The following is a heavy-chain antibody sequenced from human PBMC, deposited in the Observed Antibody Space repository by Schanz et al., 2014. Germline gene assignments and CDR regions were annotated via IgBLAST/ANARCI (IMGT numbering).Heavy chain of an antibody. Sequence: QVQLVESGGGVVQPGGSLRLSCAASGFTFSSYSMHWVRQAPGKGLDWVAFIRFDGSSEYYADSVRGRFTISRDEVKHSVYLQMNSLRDDDTAVYYCARDDAWAFDYWGQGTLVTVSS. CDR1: GFTFSSYS. D-gene: IGHD7-27*01. CDR2: IRFDGSSE. CDR3: ARDDAWAFDY. V-gene: IGHV3-30*02. J-gene: IGHJ4*02.